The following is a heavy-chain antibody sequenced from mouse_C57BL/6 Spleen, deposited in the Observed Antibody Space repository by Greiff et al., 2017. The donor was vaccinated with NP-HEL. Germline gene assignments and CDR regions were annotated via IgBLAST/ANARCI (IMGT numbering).Heavy chain of an antibody. CDR2: IHPNSGST. V-gene: IGHV1-64*01. CDR1: GYTFTSYW. J-gene: IGHJ2*01. D-gene: IGHD2-4*01. CDR3: ARGHYDYDAVDY. Sequence: VQLQQPGAELVKPGASVKLSCKASGYTFTSYWMHWVKQRPGQGLEWIGMIHPNSGSTNYNEKFKSKATLTVDKSSSTAYMQLSSLTSEDSAVYYCARGHYDYDAVDYWGQGTTLTVSS.